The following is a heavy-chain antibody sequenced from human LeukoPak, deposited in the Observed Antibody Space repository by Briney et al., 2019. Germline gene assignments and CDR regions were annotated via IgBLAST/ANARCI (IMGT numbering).Heavy chain of an antibody. CDR3: ARLSRMAATLDAFDI. J-gene: IGHJ3*02. CDR2: IYPGDSDT. CDR1: GYRFTSNW. V-gene: IGHV5-51*01. Sequence: GESLKLSCKGSGYRFTSNWIGWVRQMSGKGLEWMGIIYPGDSDTRYRPSFQGQVTISADKSISTAYLQWSSLKASDTAIYYCARLSRMAATLDAFDIWGQGTMVTVSS. D-gene: IGHD5-24*01.